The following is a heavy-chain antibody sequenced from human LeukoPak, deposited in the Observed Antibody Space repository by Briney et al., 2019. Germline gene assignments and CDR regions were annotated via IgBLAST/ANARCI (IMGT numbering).Heavy chain of an antibody. V-gene: IGHV4-34*01. Sequence: SETLSLTCAVYGGSFSGYYWSWIRQPPGKGLEWIGEINHSGSTNYNPSLKSRVTISVDTSKNQFSLKLGSVTAADTAVYYCARGLQGYDSSGYYYHFDYWGQGTLVTVSS. J-gene: IGHJ4*02. CDR1: GGSFSGYY. CDR3: ARGLQGYDSSGYYYHFDY. D-gene: IGHD3-22*01. CDR2: INHSGST.